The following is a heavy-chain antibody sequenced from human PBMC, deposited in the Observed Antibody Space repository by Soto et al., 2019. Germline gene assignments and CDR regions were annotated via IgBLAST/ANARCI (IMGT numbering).Heavy chain of an antibody. CDR3: ATRGIVGPIY. CDR2: VYHNGNT. CDR1: DGSINNGDW. J-gene: IGHJ4*02. Sequence: QVQLQESGTGLVEPSGTLSLTCNVYDGSINNGDWCSWVRQPPGKGLEWIGEVYHNGNTNYNASLKILDTVSVDKSRNQFSLRLTSVTPADTAVYYCATRGIVGPIYWGQGTLVTVSP. D-gene: IGHD1-26*01. V-gene: IGHV4-4*02.